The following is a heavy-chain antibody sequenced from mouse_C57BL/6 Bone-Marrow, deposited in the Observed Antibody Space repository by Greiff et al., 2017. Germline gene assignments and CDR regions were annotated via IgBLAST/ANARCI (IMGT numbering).Heavy chain of an antibody. Sequence: VQLQQSGPELVKPGASVKMSCKASGYTFTDYNMHWVKQSQGKSLEWIGYINPNNGGTSYNQKFKGKATLTVNKSSSTAYMELRSLTSEDSAVYYCARKGELGRWGYYFDYWGQGTTLTVSS. V-gene: IGHV1-22*01. CDR3: ARKGELGRWGYYFDY. CDR2: INPNNGGT. D-gene: IGHD4-1*01. J-gene: IGHJ2*01. CDR1: GYTFTDYN.